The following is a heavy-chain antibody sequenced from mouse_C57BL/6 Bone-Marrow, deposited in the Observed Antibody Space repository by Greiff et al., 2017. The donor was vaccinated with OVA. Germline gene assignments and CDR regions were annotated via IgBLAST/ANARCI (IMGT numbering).Heavy chain of an antibody. CDR1: GFSLTSYG. V-gene: IGHV2-3*01. J-gene: IGHJ2*01. CDR2: IWGDGST. Sequence: QVQLKESGPGLVAPSQSLSITCTVSGFSLTSYGVSWVRQPPGKGLEWLGVIWGDGSTNYHSALISRLSISKDNSKSQVFLKLSSLQTDDTATYYCAKGIYFDYWGQGTTLTVSS. CDR3: AKGIYFDY.